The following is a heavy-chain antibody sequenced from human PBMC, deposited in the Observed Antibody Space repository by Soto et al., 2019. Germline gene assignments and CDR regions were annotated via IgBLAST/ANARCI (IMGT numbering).Heavy chain of an antibody. J-gene: IGHJ5*02. Sequence: SETLSLTCTVSGGSISSGGYYWSWIRQHPGKGLEWIRYIYYSGSTYYIPSLKSRVTISVDTSKNQFSLKLSSVTAADTAVYYCARLGYCSGGSCYPAGTWFDPWGQGTLVTVSS. V-gene: IGHV4-31*03. CDR3: ARLGYCSGGSCYPAGTWFDP. CDR1: GGSISSGGYY. CDR2: IYYSGST. D-gene: IGHD2-15*01.